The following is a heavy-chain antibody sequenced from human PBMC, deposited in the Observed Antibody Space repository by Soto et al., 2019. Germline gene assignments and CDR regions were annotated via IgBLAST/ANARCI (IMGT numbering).Heavy chain of an antibody. V-gene: IGHV4-59*01. CDR2: IYYTGIT. J-gene: IGHJ4*02. CDR1: GDSISGYY. D-gene: IGHD2-15*01. Sequence: VQLQESGPGLVRPLETLSLTCALSGDSISGYYWSWIRQSPGKGLEWIGFIYYTGITNYNPSLKSRVTMSVDTSKNQFSLRLSSVTAADTAVYFCAKYRRTDAEGYSFNYWGQGALVTVSS. CDR3: AKYRRTDAEGYSFNY.